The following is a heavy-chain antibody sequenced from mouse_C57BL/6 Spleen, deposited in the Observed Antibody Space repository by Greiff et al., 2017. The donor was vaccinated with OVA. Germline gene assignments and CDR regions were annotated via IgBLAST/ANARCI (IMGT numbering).Heavy chain of an antibody. Sequence: EVQLQQSGPELVKPGASVKISCKASGYTFTDYYMNWVKQSHGKSLEWIGDINPNNGGTSYNQKFKGKATLTVDKSSSTAYMELRSLTSEDSAVYYCATITTVNYFDYWGQGTTLTVSS. CDR2: INPNNGGT. D-gene: IGHD1-1*01. J-gene: IGHJ2*01. CDR3: ATITTVNYFDY. CDR1: GYTFTDYY. V-gene: IGHV1-26*01.